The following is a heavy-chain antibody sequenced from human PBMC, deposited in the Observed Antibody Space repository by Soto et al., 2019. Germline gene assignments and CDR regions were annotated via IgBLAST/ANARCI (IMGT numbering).Heavy chain of an antibody. CDR1: GFSLSTSGVG. D-gene: IGHD4-17*01. Sequence: QITLKESGPTLVKPTQTLTLTCTFSGFSLSTSGVGVGWIRQPPGKAVGWLALFYWDDDKRYSPSLTSRLTVPKDTSKNRVALTMTNMYPLDTATYYCALSTTVSSGLDYWGRVTLVTVSS. V-gene: IGHV2-5*02. CDR3: ALSTTVSSGLDY. CDR2: FYWDDDK. J-gene: IGHJ4*02.